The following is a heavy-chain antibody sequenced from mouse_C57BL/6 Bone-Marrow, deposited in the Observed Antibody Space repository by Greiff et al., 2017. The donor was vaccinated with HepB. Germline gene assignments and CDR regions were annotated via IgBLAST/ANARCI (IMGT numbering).Heavy chain of an antibody. CDR3: ARGGDYYGSSYWYFDV. CDR1: GFSLTSYG. V-gene: IGHV2-2*01. CDR2: IWSGGST. D-gene: IGHD1-1*01. J-gene: IGHJ1*03. Sequence: VQLQQSGPGLVQPSQSLSITCTVSGFSLTSYGVHWVRQSPGKGLEWLGVIWSGGSTDYNAAFISRLSISKDNSKSQVFFKMNSLQADDTAIYYCARGGDYYGSSYWYFDVWGTGTTVTVSS.